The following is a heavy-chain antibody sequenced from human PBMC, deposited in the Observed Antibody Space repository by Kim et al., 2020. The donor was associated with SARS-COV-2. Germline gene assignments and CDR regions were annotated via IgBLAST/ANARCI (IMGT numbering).Heavy chain of an antibody. CDR1: GFTFDIYA. V-gene: IGHV3-23*01. CDR2: ISGGGVNK. Sequence: GGSLRLSCVASGFTFDIYAMTWVRQAPGKGLEWVSVISGGGVNKFYADSVRGRFTISRDNSKNTLFLQMNSLRDEDTALYYCAKVVVMDDYNYYYYYGMDVGGKENTVTVSS. CDR3: AKVVVMDDYNYYYYYGMDV. J-gene: IGHJ6*04. D-gene: IGHD2-21*01.